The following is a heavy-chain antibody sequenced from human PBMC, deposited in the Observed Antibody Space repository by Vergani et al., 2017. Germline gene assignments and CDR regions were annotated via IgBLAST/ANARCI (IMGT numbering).Heavy chain of an antibody. CDR1: GDSVSSNSAA. CDR3: ARGVSVGGSTGTRVVGAPYNWFDP. CDR2: TYYRSKWYN. Sequence: QVQLQQSGPGLVKPSQTLSLTCAISGDSVSSNSAAWNWIRQSPSRGLEWLGRTYYRSKWYNDYAVSVKSRITINPDTSKNQFSLQLNSVTPEDTAVYYCARGVSVGGSTGTRVVGAPYNWFDPWGQGTLVTVSS. J-gene: IGHJ5*02. D-gene: IGHD1-1*01. V-gene: IGHV6-1*01.